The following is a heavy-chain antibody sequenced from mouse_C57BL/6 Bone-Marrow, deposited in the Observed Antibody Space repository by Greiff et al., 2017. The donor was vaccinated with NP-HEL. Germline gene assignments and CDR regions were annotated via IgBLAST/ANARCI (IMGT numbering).Heavy chain of an antibody. CDR3: ARDYDYTFAY. CDR1: GYSFTSYY. V-gene: IGHV1-66*01. Sequence: QVHLKQSGPELVKPGASVKISCKASGYSFTSYYIHWVKQRPGQGLEWIGWIYPGSGNTKYNEKFKGKATLTADTSSSTAYMQLSSLTSEDSAVYYCARDYDYTFAYWGQGTLVTVSA. D-gene: IGHD2-4*01. J-gene: IGHJ3*01. CDR2: IYPGSGNT.